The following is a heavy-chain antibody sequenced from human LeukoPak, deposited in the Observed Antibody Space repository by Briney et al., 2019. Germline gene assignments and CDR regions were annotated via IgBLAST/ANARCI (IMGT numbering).Heavy chain of an antibody. V-gene: IGHV3-30-3*01. D-gene: IGHD2-2*01. CDR2: ISYDGSNK. Sequence: GGSLRLSCAASGFTFSSYAMHWVRQAPGKGLEWVAVISYDGSNKYYADSVKGRFTISRDNSKNTLYLQMNSLRAEDTAVYYCARGTKFQLLDWGQGALVTVSS. CDR1: GFTFSSYA. J-gene: IGHJ4*02. CDR3: ARGTKFQLLD.